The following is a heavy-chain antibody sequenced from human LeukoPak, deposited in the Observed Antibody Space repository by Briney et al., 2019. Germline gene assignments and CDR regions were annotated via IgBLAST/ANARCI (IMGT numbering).Heavy chain of an antibody. D-gene: IGHD1-14*01. V-gene: IGHV3-30*18. CDR3: AKDVPASWAPDY. Sequence: RGSLRLSCAASGFTFSDYFMHWVRQVPGKGLEWVASVSQDEVTKLYVDSVKGRFTISRDNFKNTLYLRMNSLRGEDTAVYYCAKDVPASWAPDYWGQGTLVAVSS. J-gene: IGHJ4*02. CDR1: GFTFSDYF. CDR2: VSQDEVTK.